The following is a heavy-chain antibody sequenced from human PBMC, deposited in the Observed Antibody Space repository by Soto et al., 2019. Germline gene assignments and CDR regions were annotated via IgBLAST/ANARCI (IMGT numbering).Heavy chain of an antibody. J-gene: IGHJ4*02. CDR1: GDSFSRYI. Sequence: SVNVSCKASGDSFSRYIISWVRQAPGQGLEWMGRIIPIPDIAEYAQKFQGRVTITVGKSTSTAYMKLSGLRSEDTAVYYCARVAWAKYYFDFWGQGTPVTVSS. CDR3: ARVAWAKYYFDF. D-gene: IGHD1-26*01. CDR2: IIPIPDIA. V-gene: IGHV1-69*02.